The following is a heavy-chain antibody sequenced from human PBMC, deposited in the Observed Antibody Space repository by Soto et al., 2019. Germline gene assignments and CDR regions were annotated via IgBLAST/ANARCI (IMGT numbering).Heavy chain of an antibody. CDR2: IWYDGSNK. D-gene: IGHD4-17*01. CDR1: GFTFSSYG. V-gene: IGHV3-33*01. J-gene: IGHJ6*02. CDR3: ARDRGGGDYGDYQYYYYGMDV. Sequence: GGSLRLSCAASGFTFSSYGMHWVRQAPGKGLEWVAVIWYDGSNKYYADSVKGRFTISRDNSKNTLYLQMNSLRAEDTAVYYCARDRGGGDYGDYQYYYYGMDVWGQGTTVTVS.